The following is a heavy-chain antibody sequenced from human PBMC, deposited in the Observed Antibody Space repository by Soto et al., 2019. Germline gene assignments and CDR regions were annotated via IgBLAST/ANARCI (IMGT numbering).Heavy chain of an antibody. CDR1: GFAYRRKS. V-gene: IGHV3-23*01. Sequence: GGSLRPSCAGSGFAYRRKSMRWVRQAQGKGPEWVSAISGSGGSTYYADSVKGRFTISRDNAKNSLYLQMNSLRAEDTAVYYCARDPNGGYVDYWGQGTLVTVSS. CDR2: ISGSGGST. D-gene: IGHD2-8*01. CDR3: ARDPNGGYVDY. J-gene: IGHJ4*02.